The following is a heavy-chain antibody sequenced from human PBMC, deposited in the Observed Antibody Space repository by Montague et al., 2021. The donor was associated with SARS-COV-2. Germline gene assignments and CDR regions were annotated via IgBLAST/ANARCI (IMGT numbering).Heavy chain of an antibody. CDR2: INHTGSA. J-gene: IGHJ3*01. D-gene: IGHD3-3*01. CDR3: ARGHETISGGLIFIPAAWHLDG. Sequence: SETLSLTCAVYSGSLSDYYWTWIRQSPGKGLEWIGEINHTGSADYNPSLKGRVTLSRDTSKNQFSLKLQSVTPADTGVYYCARGHETISGGLIFIPAAWHLDGWGQGTSVTVSS. CDR1: SGSLSDYY. V-gene: IGHV4-34*01.